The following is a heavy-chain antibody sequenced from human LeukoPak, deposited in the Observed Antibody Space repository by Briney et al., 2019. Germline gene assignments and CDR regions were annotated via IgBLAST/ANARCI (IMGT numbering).Heavy chain of an antibody. Sequence: SETLSLTCAVYGGSFSGYYWSWIRQHPGKGLEWIGYIYYSGSTYYNPSLRSRVIISVDTSKNQFSLKLSSVTAADTAVYYCARAIPSYHYGMDVWGQGTTVAVSS. CDR3: ARAIPSYHYGMDV. CDR1: GGSFSGYY. J-gene: IGHJ6*02. V-gene: IGHV4-31*11. CDR2: IYYSGST.